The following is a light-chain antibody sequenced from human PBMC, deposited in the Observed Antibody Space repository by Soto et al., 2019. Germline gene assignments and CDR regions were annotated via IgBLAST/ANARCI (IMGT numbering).Light chain of an antibody. CDR2: DVS. Sequence: SVLTQPASVSGSPGQSITISCTGTSSDIGANNYVSWYRHHPGEAPKLMIFDVSYRPSGVSNRFSGSKSGNTASLTISGLQADDGSDYYCSSYTTSGSRYVFGTGTKVTVL. CDR1: SSDIGANNY. CDR3: SSYTTSGSRYV. J-gene: IGLJ1*01. V-gene: IGLV2-14*03.